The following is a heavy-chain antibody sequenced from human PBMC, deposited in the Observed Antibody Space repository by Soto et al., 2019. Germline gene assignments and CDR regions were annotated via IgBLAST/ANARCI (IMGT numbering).Heavy chain of an antibody. CDR3: ATQYCSGTSCYYVDYYYYYGMDV. CDR1: GGTFSSYA. V-gene: IGHV1-69*06. CDR2: IIPIFGTA. D-gene: IGHD2-2*01. J-gene: IGHJ6*02. Sequence: SVKVSCKASGGTFSSYAISWVRQAPGQGLEWMGGIIPIFGTANYAQKFQGRVTITADKSTSTAYMELSSLRSEDTAVYYCATQYCSGTSCYYVDYYYYYGMDVWGQGTTVTVSS.